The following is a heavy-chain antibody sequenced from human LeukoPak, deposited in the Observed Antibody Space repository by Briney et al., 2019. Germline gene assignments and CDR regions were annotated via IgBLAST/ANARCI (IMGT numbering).Heavy chain of an antibody. CDR3: ARDLGSESL. Sequence: GGSLRPSCAASGFTFSSYAMHWVRQVPGKGLEWVAVISYDGSNKYYADSVKGRFTISRDNSKNTLYLQMNSLRAEDTAVYYCARDLGSESLWGQGTLVTVSS. CDR1: GFTFSSYA. CDR2: ISYDGSNK. D-gene: IGHD1-26*01. V-gene: IGHV3-30-3*01. J-gene: IGHJ4*02.